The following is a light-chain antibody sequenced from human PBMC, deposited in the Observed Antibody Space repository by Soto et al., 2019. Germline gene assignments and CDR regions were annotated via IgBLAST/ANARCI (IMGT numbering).Light chain of an antibody. Sequence: EIVMTQSPATLSLSPGERATLSCRASQSVSSNVAWYQQKPGQPPRLLIYGASSRATGIPDRFSGSGSGTEFTLSISSLQSEDFAVYYCQQYTNWPPNTFGQGTKVDIK. CDR1: QSVSSN. J-gene: IGKJ2*01. V-gene: IGKV3-15*01. CDR2: GAS. CDR3: QQYTNWPPNT.